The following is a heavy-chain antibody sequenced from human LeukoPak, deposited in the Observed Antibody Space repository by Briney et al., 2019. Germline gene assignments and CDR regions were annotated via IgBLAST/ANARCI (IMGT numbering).Heavy chain of an antibody. J-gene: IGHJ4*02. CDR3: ARDPASPFDY. D-gene: IGHD2-2*01. V-gene: IGHV4-30-4*08. CDR1: GGSISSGGYY. Sequence: SETLSLTCTVSGGSISSGGYYWSWIRQPPGKGLEWIGYIYYSGSTYYNPSLKSRVTISVDTSKHQFSLKLSSVTAADTAVYYCARDPASPFDYWGQGTLVTVSS. CDR2: IYYSGST.